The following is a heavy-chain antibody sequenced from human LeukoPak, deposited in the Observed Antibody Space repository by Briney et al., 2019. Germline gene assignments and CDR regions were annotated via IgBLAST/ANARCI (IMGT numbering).Heavy chain of an antibody. J-gene: IGHJ4*02. CDR3: AKDYGSWYHPIDY. V-gene: IGHV3-30*02. D-gene: IGHD6-13*01. CDR2: IRYDGSNK. Sequence: GGSLRLSCAASGFTFSSYGMHWVRQAPGKGLEWVAFIRYDGSNKYYADSVKGRFTISRDNSKNTLYLQMNSLRAEDTAVYYCAKDYGSWYHPIDYWGQGTLVTVSS. CDR1: GFTFSSYG.